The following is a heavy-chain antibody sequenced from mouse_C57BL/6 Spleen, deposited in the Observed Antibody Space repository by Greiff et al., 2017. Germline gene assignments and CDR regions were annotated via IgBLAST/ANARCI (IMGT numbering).Heavy chain of an antibody. D-gene: IGHD1-1*01. CDR2: IYPGSGST. Sequence: QVQLQQPGAELVKPGASVKMSCKASGYTFTSYWITWVKQRPGQGLEWIGDIYPGSGSTNYNEKFKSKATLTVDTSSSTAYMQLRSMTSADSAVYYCASYYYYGRRGAMDYWGQGTSVTVSS. V-gene: IGHV1-55*01. J-gene: IGHJ4*01. CDR1: GYTFTSYW. CDR3: ASYYYYGRRGAMDY.